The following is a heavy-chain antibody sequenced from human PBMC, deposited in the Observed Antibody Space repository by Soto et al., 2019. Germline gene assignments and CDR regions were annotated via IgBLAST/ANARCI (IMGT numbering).Heavy chain of an antibody. CDR1: GDSISSNKW. Sequence: SETLSLTCAVSGDSISSNKWWSWVRQPPGKGLEWIGEMYHNGSPKYNPSLKSQVAISVDRSKNQFSLRVSSLTAADTAVYYCASRLFGGLDYCGQGILLTVSS. CDR3: ASRLFGGLDY. V-gene: IGHV4-4*02. D-gene: IGHD3-10*01. CDR2: MYHNGSP. J-gene: IGHJ4*02.